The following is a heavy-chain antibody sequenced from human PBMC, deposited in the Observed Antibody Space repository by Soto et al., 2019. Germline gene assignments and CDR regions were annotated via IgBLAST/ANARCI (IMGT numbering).Heavy chain of an antibody. V-gene: IGHV1-2*02. CDR2: ISPKSGGA. CDR3: ARSFYSSTYWFDP. CDR1: GYTFSDYY. D-gene: IGHD6-19*01. Sequence: ASVKVSCKTGGYTFSDYYIQWVRQAPGQGLEYMGWISPKSGGAAYAQKFRGRVTMSIDTSKNVFSLRLSPLTAADTAMYYCARSFYSSTYWFDPWGPGTLVTVSS. J-gene: IGHJ5*02.